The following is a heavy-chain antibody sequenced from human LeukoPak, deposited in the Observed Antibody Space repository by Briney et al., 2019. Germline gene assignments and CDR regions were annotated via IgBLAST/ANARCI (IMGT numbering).Heavy chain of an antibody. D-gene: IGHD2-15*01. CDR1: GFTFSDYW. CDR2: IKQDGSEK. J-gene: IGHJ6*02. CDR3: ARVVVVAAIRVYYYGMDV. Sequence: GGSLRLSCAASGFTFSDYWMSWVRQAPGKGLEWVANIKQDGSEKYYVDSVKGRFTISRDNAKNSLYLQMNSLRAEDTAVYYCARVVVVAAIRVYYYGMDVWGQGTTVTVSS. V-gene: IGHV3-7*03.